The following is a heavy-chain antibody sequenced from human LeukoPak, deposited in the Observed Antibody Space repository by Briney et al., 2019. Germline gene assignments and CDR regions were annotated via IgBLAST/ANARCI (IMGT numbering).Heavy chain of an antibody. CDR2: IKSKGSDETT. V-gene: IGHV3-15*01. CDR1: GFNFNVAW. D-gene: IGHD2-15*01. CDR3: SSVKDKASWTLDN. J-gene: IGHJ4*02. Sequence: GGSLRLSCVASGFNFNVAWMTWVRQAPGKGLDWIGRIKSKGSDETTDYAAPVQGRITISRDDSKNTLYLQMSNLKTEDTAIYYCSSVKDKASWTLDNWGQGTLVTVSS.